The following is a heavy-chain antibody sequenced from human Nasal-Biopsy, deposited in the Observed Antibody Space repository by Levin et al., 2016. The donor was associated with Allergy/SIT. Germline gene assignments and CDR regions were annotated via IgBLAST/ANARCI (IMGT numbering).Heavy chain of an antibody. J-gene: IGHJ4*02. CDR1: GFTFSSYA. V-gene: IGHV3-23*01. Sequence: GESLKISCAASGFTFSSYASGRGSARLRGEGLEWVSVVIPSGSSTYYADSVKGRFTISRDNSKNTVYLQMNSLRGGDTAVYYCAKVGAMYYFDFWGQGTLVTVSP. CDR3: AKVGAMYYFDF. D-gene: IGHD1-26*01. CDR2: VIPSGSST.